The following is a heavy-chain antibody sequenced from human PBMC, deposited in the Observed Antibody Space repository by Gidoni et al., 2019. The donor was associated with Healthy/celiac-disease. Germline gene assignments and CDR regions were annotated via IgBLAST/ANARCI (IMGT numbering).Heavy chain of an antibody. J-gene: IGHJ6*04. CDR3: ARRGKYYYGMDV. CDR2: IYYSGST. D-gene: IGHD3-10*01. Sequence: QVHLQELGPPLVTPSAPLYRTGTLSGGSLSSYYWSWIRQPPGKGLEWIGYIYYSGSTNYNPSLKSRVTRSVDTSKNQFSLQLSSVTAADTAGYYCARRGKYYYGMDVWGKGTTVTVSS. CDR1: GGSLSSYY. V-gene: IGHV4-59*01.